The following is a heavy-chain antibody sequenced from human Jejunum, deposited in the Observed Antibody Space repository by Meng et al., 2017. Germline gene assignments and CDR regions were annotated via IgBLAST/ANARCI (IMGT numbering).Heavy chain of an antibody. Sequence: QVQLQESGPGLVKPSETLCHTCTVSSGSSSGPYWNWIRQPPGKGLEWIGCVYDNGNTNYNPSLKSRATMSLDTSKNQFSLRLSSVTAEDTAVYYCARRAVGARGWIDPWGQGTLVTVSS. V-gene: IGHV4-59*11. D-gene: IGHD4/OR15-4a*01. CDR3: ARRAVGARGWIDP. CDR1: SGSSSGPY. CDR2: VYDNGNT. J-gene: IGHJ5*02.